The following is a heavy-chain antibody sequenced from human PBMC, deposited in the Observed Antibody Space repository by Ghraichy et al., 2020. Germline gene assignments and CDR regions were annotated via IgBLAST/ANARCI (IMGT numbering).Heavy chain of an antibody. D-gene: IGHD3-22*01. V-gene: IGHV3-33*01. CDR1: GFTFSNYG. J-gene: IGHJ4*02. CDR3: ARNYYDSSGYNVFLEY. Sequence: LSLTCAASGFTFSNYGMHWVRQAPGKGLEWVAVIWYDGSNQYYADSVKGRFTISRDNSKNTLYLQMNSLRAEDTAVYYCARNYYDSSGYNVFLEYWGQGALVTVSS. CDR2: IWYDGSNQ.